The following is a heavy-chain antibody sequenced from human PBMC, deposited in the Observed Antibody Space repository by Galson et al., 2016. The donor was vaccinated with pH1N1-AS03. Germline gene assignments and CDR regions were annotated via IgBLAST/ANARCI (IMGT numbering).Heavy chain of an antibody. J-gene: IGHJ4*02. D-gene: IGHD2-21*01. CDR2: MRFDGYTN. CDR1: GFIFSTYG. Sequence: SLRLSCAASGFIFSTYGMHWFRQPPGKGLEWVSFMRFDGYTNRYAESVRGRFTISRDNSKNTLFLQMNSLRADDTAVYYCASQYCGSECSHIDHWGQGTLVSVSS. V-gene: IGHV3-30*02. CDR3: ASQYCGSECSHIDH.